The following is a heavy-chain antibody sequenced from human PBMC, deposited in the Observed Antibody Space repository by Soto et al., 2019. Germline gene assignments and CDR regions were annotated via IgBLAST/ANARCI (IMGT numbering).Heavy chain of an antibody. V-gene: IGHV1-24*01. CDR2: FDPEDGET. D-gene: IGHD3-16*01. Sequence: ASVKVSCKVSGYTLTELSMHWVRQAPGKGLEWMGGFDPEDGETIYAQKFQGRVTMTEDTSTDTAYMELSSLRSEDTAVYYCATSFYVLHHPYYYYYYMDVWGKGTKVTVSS. CDR3: ATSFYVLHHPYYYYYYMDV. J-gene: IGHJ6*03. CDR1: GYTLTELS.